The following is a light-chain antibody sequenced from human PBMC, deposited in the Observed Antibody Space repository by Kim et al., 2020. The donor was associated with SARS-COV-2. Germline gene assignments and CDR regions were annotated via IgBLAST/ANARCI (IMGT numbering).Light chain of an antibody. V-gene: IGKV1-33*01. CDR3: QQFANLPLT. CDR2: DAS. J-gene: IGKJ4*01. Sequence: DIQMTQSPSSLSASVGDRITITCQASQDITNYLNWYQQKLGKAPELLIYDASNLETGVPPRFSGSGSGTHFTFTISSLQPEDIATYYCQQFANLPLTSGGGTKVDIK. CDR1: QDITNY.